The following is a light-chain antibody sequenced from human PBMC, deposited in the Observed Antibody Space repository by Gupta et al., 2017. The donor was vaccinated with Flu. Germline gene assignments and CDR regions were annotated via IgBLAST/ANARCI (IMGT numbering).Light chain of an antibody. CDR3: RQALQTPLT. CDR1: QSLLHSNGYNY. CDR2: LGS. V-gene: IGKV2-28*01. J-gene: IGKJ5*01. Sequence: DIVMTQSPLSLPVTPGEPASISCRSSQSLLHSNGYNYLDWYLQKPGQSPQLLIYLGSNRASGVPDRFSGSGSGTDFTLKISRVEAENVGIYYCRQALQTPLTFGQGTXLEIK.